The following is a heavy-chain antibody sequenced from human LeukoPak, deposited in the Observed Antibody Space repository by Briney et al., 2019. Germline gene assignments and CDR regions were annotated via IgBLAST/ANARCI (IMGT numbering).Heavy chain of an antibody. CDR2: IKQDGSEK. V-gene: IGHV3-7*03. Sequence: GGSLRLSCAASGFTFSSYWMSWVRQAPGKGLEWVANIKQDGSEKYYVDSVKGRFIISRDNSKNSLYLQMNSLRTEDTALYYCAKGERYFDWLSPFDYWGQGTLVTVSS. CDR3: AKGERYFDWLSPFDY. J-gene: IGHJ4*02. CDR1: GFTFSSYW. D-gene: IGHD3-9*01.